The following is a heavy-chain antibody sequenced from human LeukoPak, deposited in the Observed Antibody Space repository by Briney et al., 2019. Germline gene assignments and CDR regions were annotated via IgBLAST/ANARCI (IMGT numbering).Heavy chain of an antibody. CDR1: GFTFSSYS. D-gene: IGHD5-18*01. Sequence: GGSLRLSCAASGFTFSSYSMNWVRQAPGKGLEWVSYISSSSSTIYYADSVKGRFTISRDNAKNSLYLRMNSLRDEDTAVYYCASGPSSFYSYHPWGQGTLVTVSS. J-gene: IGHJ5*02. CDR3: ASGPSSFYSYHP. CDR2: ISSSSSTI. V-gene: IGHV3-48*02.